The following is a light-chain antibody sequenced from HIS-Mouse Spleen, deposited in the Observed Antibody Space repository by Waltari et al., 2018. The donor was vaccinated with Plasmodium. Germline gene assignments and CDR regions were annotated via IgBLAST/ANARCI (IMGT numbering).Light chain of an antibody. CDR1: ALPKTY. V-gene: IGLV3-10*01. CDR2: EDS. J-gene: IGLJ3*02. CDR3: YSTDSSGNHRV. Sequence: SYELTQPPSVSVSPGQTARITCSRAALPKTYAYWYQQKSGQAPVLVIYEDSKRPSGIPERFSGSSSGTMATLTISGAQVEDEADYYCYSTDSSGNHRVFGGGTKLTVL.